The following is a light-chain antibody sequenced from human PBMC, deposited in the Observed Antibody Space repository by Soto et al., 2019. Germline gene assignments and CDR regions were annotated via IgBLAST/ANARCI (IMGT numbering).Light chain of an antibody. CDR3: SSCTSRSTFV. J-gene: IGLJ1*01. Sequence: QSALTQPASVSGSPGQSISISCTGSSSDVGGYNYVSWYQQHPGKAPKLMIYDVSNRPSGVSNRFSGSKSGNTASLTISGLQAEDEAVFYCSSCTSRSTFVFGSGTKVTVL. CDR1: SSDVGGYNY. V-gene: IGLV2-14*01. CDR2: DVS.